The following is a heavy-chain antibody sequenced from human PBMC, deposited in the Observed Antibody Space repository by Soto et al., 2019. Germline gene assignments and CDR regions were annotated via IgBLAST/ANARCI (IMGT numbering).Heavy chain of an antibody. J-gene: IGHJ4*02. Sequence: SVKVSCKASGGTFSKYSISWVRQAPGQGLEWMGGIIPMFGKANYAQKFQGRVTITADESTSTGYMELRSLISEDTAVYYCARDGTLYDSTGYYYLYWGQGTLVTVSS. CDR3: ARDGTLYDSTGYYYLY. D-gene: IGHD3-22*01. V-gene: IGHV1-69*13. CDR2: IIPMFGKA. CDR1: GGTFSKYS.